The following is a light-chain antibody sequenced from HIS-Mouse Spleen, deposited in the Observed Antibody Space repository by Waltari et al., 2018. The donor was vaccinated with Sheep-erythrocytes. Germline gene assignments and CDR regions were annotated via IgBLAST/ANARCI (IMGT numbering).Light chain of an antibody. V-gene: IGLV2-14*03. CDR2: YVS. Sequence: QSALTQPASVSGSPGQSITISCTGTSSDVGGYNYVSWYQQHPGKAPKLIIYYVSNRPSVVLNRVSGSRAGNTASLTISWLQAEDEADYYCSSYTSSSTLVFGGGTKLTVL. CDR1: SSDVGGYNY. CDR3: SSYTSSSTLV. J-gene: IGLJ3*02.